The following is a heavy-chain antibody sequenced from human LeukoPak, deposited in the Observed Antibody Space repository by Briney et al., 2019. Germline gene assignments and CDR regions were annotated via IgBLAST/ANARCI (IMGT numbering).Heavy chain of an antibody. D-gene: IGHD6-13*01. V-gene: IGHV4-34*01. CDR3: ARGPPTPYSSSWYGIYYYYGMDV. J-gene: IGHJ6*02. Sequence: SETLSLTCAVYGGSFSGYYWSWIRQPPGKGLEWIGEINHSGSTNYNPSLKSRVTISVDTSKNQFSLKLSSVTAADTAVYYCARGPPTPYSSSWYGIYYYYGMDVWGQGTTVTASS. CDR2: INHSGST. CDR1: GGSFSGYY.